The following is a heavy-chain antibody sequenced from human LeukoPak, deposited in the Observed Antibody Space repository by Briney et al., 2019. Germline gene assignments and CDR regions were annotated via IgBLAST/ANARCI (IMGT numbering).Heavy chain of an antibody. D-gene: IGHD3-22*01. CDR2: FTSSSDRA. J-gene: IGHJ4*02. V-gene: IGHV3-23*01. CDR1: GFTFSSYW. Sequence: GGSLRLSCAASGFTFSSYWMSWVRQTPGKGLEWVSSFTSSSDRAYYADSVKGRFTISRDTSKNTMYLQMNSLRAEDTAVYYCARAPPNDYDGSDYYSSFDYWGQGTLVTVSS. CDR3: ARAPPNDYDGSDYYSSFDY.